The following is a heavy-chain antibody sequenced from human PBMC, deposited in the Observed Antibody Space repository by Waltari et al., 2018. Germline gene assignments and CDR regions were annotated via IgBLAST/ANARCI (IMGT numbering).Heavy chain of an antibody. D-gene: IGHD2-2*03. CDR2: INPNSGGT. CDR1: GYTLTGYS. CDR3: ATGYCSSTSCPVSVDY. V-gene: IGHV1-2*02. J-gene: IGHJ4*02. Sequence: QVQLVQSGAEVKKPGASVKVSCKASGYTLTGYSMHWVRQTPGQGLEWMGWINPNSGGTNYAQKFQGRVTMTRDTSISTAYMELSRLRSDDTAVYYCATGYCSSTSCPVSVDYWGQGTLVTVSS.